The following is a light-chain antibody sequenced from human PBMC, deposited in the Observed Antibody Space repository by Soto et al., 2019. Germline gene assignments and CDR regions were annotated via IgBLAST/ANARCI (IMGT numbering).Light chain of an antibody. CDR3: QQSYNTTWT. V-gene: IGKV1-39*01. CDR2: AAS. CDR1: QGISTY. J-gene: IGKJ1*01. Sequence: DIQMTQAPSTLSGSVGDRVTITCRASQGISTYLNWYQQKPGKAPKLLIYAASSLQSGVPSRFSGSGSETDFTLTISSLQPEDFATYSCQQSYNTTWTFGHGTKVDIK.